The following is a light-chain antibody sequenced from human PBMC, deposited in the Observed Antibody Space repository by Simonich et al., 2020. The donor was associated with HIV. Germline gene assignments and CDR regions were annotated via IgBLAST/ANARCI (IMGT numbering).Light chain of an antibody. J-gene: IGLJ2*01. CDR2: RNN. CDR3: CSYAGTSTVI. V-gene: IGLV1-44*01. Sequence: QSVLTQPPSASGTPGQRVTISCSGSSPNIVRSTVHWYKQLPGAAPKLLIYRNNQRPLGAPVRFSGSKSGTSASLASSGLQSEDEADYYCCSYAGTSTVIFGGGTKLTVL. CDR1: SPNIVRST.